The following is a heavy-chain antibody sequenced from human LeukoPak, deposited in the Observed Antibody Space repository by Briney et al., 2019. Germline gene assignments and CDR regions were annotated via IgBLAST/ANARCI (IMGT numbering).Heavy chain of an antibody. V-gene: IGHV1-2*02. D-gene: IGHD5-18*01. J-gene: IGHJ5*02. CDR1: GYTFTGYY. Sequence: ASVKASCKASGYTFTGYYMHWVRQAPGQGLEWMGWINPNSGGTNYAQKFQGRVTMTRDTSISTAYMELSRLRSDDTAVYYCARDGEDGYSYGYGWFDPWGQGTLVTVSS. CDR2: INPNSGGT. CDR3: ARDGEDGYSYGYGWFDP.